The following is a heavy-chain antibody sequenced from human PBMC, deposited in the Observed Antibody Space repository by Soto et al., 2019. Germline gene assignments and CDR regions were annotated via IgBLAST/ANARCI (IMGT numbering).Heavy chain of an antibody. J-gene: IGHJ6*02. V-gene: IGHV3-43*01. CDR3: AKDMSPVAGTNYHYYYGMDV. CDR2: ISWDGGST. CDR1: GFTFDDYT. Sequence: GGSLRLSCAAYGFTFDDYTMHWVRQAPGKGLEWVSLISWDGGSTYYADSVKGRFTISRDNSKNSLYLQMNSLRTEDTALYYCAKDMSPVAGTNYHYYYGMDVWGQGTTVTVSS. D-gene: IGHD6-19*01.